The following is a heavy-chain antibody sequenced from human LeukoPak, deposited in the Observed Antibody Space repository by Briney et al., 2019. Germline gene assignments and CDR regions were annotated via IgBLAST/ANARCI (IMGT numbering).Heavy chain of an antibody. Sequence: GGSLRLSCAASGLNFDSYTMTWVRQAPGKGLEWVSSISSGSSHIYYADSMKGRFTISRDNAKNSLYLQMNSLRAEDTAVYYCARFLTVAVVPQRVDCWGQGTLVTVSS. CDR2: ISSGSSHI. J-gene: IGHJ4*02. CDR1: GLNFDSYT. V-gene: IGHV3-21*01. D-gene: IGHD2/OR15-2a*01. CDR3: ARFLTVAVVPQRVDC.